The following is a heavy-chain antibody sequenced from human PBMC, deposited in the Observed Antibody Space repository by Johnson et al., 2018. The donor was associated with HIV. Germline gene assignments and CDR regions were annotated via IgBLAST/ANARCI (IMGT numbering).Heavy chain of an antibody. CDR3: ARVAGDTGAFGI. D-gene: IGHD6-19*01. Sequence: VQLVESGGGLIQPGGSLRLSCAASGFTVSSNYMSWVRQAPGKGLEWVAVISYDGSNKYYADSVKGRFTISRENSKNTLYLQMNSLRAEDTAVYYCARVAGDTGAFGIWGQGTMVTVSS. J-gene: IGHJ3*02. CDR1: GFTVSSNY. CDR2: ISYDGSNK. V-gene: IGHV3-30-3*01.